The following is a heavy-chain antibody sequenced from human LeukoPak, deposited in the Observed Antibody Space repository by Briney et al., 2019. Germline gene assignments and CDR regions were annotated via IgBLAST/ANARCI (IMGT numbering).Heavy chain of an antibody. Sequence: SETLSLTCTVSGGSISNSYWSWIRQPPGKGLEWIGYIYYSGSANYNPSLKSRVTISVDTSKNQFSLKLSSVTAADTAVYYCASHPSIAARPFDYWGQGTLVTVSS. CDR2: IYYSGSA. V-gene: IGHV4-59*08. CDR3: ASHPSIAARPFDY. D-gene: IGHD6-6*01. J-gene: IGHJ4*02. CDR1: GGSISNSY.